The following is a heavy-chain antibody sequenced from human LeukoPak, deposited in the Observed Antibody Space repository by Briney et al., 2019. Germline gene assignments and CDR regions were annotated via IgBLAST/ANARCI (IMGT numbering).Heavy chain of an antibody. J-gene: IGHJ1*01. D-gene: IGHD3-22*01. Sequence: SQTLSLTCTVSGGSISYGGYYWTWIRQHPGKGLEWIVYIHYSGDTNYNPSLKGRVTISVDTSKNHFSLKLSSVTAADTALYYCARRDPDSSVPGIACDIWGQSTLVSVSS. CDR2: IHYSGDT. CDR1: GGSISYGGYY. V-gene: IGHV4-31*03. CDR3: ARRDPDSSVPGIACDI.